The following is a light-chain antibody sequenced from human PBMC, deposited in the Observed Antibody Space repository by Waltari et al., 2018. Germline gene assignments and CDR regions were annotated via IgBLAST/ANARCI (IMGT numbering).Light chain of an antibody. Sequence: DIQMTQSLSSVSASVGDRVTITCRASQGVGSWLAWYQQKPGKAPNLLIYATSSLQSGVPSRFSGSGSETEFTLTISSLQPEDFATYFCQQANSFPFTFGPGTKVDIK. CDR3: QQANSFPFT. CDR1: QGVGSW. CDR2: ATS. V-gene: IGKV1D-12*01. J-gene: IGKJ3*01.